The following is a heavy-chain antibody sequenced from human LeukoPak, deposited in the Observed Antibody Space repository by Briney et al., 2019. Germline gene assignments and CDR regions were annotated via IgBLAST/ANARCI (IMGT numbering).Heavy chain of an antibody. J-gene: IGHJ6*02. Sequence: APVKVSCKASGYTFTTYDSNWLRQATGQGLEWMGWMNPNSGNTGYAQKFQGRVTMTRNTSISTAYMELSSLRSEDTAVYFCARGITVSGYYFYGMDVWGQGTTVTVSS. CDR3: ARGITVSGYYFYGMDV. D-gene: IGHD6-19*01. CDR2: MNPNSGNT. V-gene: IGHV1-8*01. CDR1: GYTFTTYD.